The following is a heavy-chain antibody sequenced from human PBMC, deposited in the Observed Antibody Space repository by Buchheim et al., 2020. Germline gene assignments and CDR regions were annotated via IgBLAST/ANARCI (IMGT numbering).Heavy chain of an antibody. CDR1: GFTFSSSG. D-gene: IGHD1-26*01. V-gene: IGHV3-30*02. J-gene: IGHJ4*02. CDR2: ISYDGSNK. Sequence: QVQLVESGGGVVRPGRSLRLSCAASGFTFSSSGMHWVRQAPGKGLEWVAFISYDGSNKYYVDSVKGRFTISRAISKRKLYLQMNSLRAEDTAMYYCVKDIGDPGAHWGQGTL. CDR3: VKDIGDPGAH.